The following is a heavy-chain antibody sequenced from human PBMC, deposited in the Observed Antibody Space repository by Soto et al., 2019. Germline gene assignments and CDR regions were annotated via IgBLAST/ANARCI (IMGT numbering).Heavy chain of an antibody. CDR1: GFTLSRHT. J-gene: IGHJ3*02. Sequence: GGSLRLSCAASGFTLSRHTMNWVRQAPGKGLEWVSFIGSRTSDIYYADSVKGRFTISRDNAKNSLYLDLTRLRAEDTAVYFCVKDYYDTSGYPNTFDTWGRGTMVTVSS. V-gene: IGHV3-21*01. CDR3: VKDYYDTSGYPNTFDT. CDR2: IGSRTSDI. D-gene: IGHD3-22*01.